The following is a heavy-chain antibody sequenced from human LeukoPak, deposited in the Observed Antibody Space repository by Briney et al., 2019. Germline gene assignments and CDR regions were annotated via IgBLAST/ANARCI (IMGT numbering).Heavy chain of an antibody. CDR2: IYPGDSDT. J-gene: IGHJ4*02. CDR1: GYSFTSYW. Sequence: NPGESLKISCKGSGYSFTSYWIGWVRQMPGKGLEWMGIIYPGDSDTRYSPSFQGQVTISADKSISTAYLQWSSLKASDTAMYSCARSHRRFGELLSTDYWGQGTLVTVSS. D-gene: IGHD3-10*01. V-gene: IGHV5-51*01. CDR3: ARSHRRFGELLSTDY.